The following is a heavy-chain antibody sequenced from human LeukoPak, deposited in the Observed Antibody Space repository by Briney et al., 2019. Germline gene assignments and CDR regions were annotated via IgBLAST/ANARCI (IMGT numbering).Heavy chain of an antibody. CDR3: ARVASERIAARQVDY. CDR2: INHSGSA. V-gene: IGHV4-34*01. D-gene: IGHD6-6*01. J-gene: IGHJ4*02. CDR1: GGSFSGYY. Sequence: SETLSLTCAVYGGSFSGYYWSWIRQPPGKGLEWIGEINHSGSANCNPSLKSRVTTSVGTSKNQFSLKLSSVTAADTAVYYCARVASERIAARQVDYWGQGTLVTVSS.